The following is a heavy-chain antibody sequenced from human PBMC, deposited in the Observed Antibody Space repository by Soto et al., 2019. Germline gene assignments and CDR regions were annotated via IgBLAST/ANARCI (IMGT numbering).Heavy chain of an antibody. Sequence: QVQLVQSGAEVKKPGSSVKVSCKASGGPFSSYAISWVRQAPGQGLEWLGGSIPIFGTANYAQKFQGRVTITADESTSTAYMELSSLRSEDTAVYYCARHNYDFRSGYLNPSVYGMDVWGQGTTVTVSS. CDR3: ARHNYDFRSGYLNPSVYGMDV. CDR1: GGPFSSYA. D-gene: IGHD3-3*01. V-gene: IGHV1-69*12. CDR2: SIPIFGTA. J-gene: IGHJ6*02.